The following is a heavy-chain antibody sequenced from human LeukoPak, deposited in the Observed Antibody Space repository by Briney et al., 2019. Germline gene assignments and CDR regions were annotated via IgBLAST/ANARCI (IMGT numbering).Heavy chain of an antibody. CDR2: IKSKTDGGTT. V-gene: IGHV3-15*01. CDR3: TTDPLYQYFDWFVFDY. CDR1: GFTFSNAW. Sequence: PGGSLRLSCAASGFTFSNAWMSWVRQAPGKGLEWVGRIKSKTDGGTTDYAAPVKGRFTISRDDSKNTLYLQMNSLKTEDTAVYYCTTDPLYQYFDWFVFDYWGQGTLVTVSS. D-gene: IGHD3-9*01. J-gene: IGHJ4*02.